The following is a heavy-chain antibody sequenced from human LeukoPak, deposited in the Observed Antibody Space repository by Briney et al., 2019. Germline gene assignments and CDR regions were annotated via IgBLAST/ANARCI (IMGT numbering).Heavy chain of an antibody. CDR2: ISSSSSYI. J-gene: IGHJ3*02. D-gene: IGHD3-3*01. CDR1: GFTFSSYS. Sequence: PGGSLRLSCAASGFTFSSYSMNWVRQAPGKGLEWVSSISSSSSYIYYADSVKGRFTISRDNAKNSLYLQMNSLRAEDTAVYYCARVEWSNEGDAFDIWGQGTMVTVSS. V-gene: IGHV3-21*01. CDR3: ARVEWSNEGDAFDI.